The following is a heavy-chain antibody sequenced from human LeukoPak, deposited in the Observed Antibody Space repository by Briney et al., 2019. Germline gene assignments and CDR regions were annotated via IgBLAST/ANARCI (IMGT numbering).Heavy chain of an antibody. D-gene: IGHD3-22*01. Sequence: GGSLRLSCAASLFTFSSDGMYSVLQGPGKRRGSVSRINSDGSSSNYADYVKGRFTISRDNAKNPLYLQMNSLRAEDTAVYFCARYWCSDYYYEFDYWGRGALVTVSS. CDR2: INSDGSSS. CDR1: LFTFSSDG. CDR3: ARYWCSDYYYEFDY. J-gene: IGHJ4*02. V-gene: IGHV3-74*01.